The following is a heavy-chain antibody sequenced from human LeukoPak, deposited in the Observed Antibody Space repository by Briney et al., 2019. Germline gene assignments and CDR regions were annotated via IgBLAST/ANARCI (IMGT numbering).Heavy chain of an antibody. V-gene: IGHV3-23*01. Sequence: GSLRLSCAASGFTFSSYAMSWVRQAPGKGLEWVSAISGSGGSTYYADSVEGRFTISRDNSKNTLYLQMNSLRAEDTAVYYCAKTADKNSGTYYFDFWGQGTLVTVSS. CDR1: GFTFSSYA. CDR3: AKTADKNSGTYYFDF. D-gene: IGHD1-26*01. J-gene: IGHJ4*02. CDR2: ISGSGGST.